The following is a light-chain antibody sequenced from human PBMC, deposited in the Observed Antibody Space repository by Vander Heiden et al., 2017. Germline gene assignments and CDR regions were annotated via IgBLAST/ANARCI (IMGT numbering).Light chain of an antibody. J-gene: IGKJ3*01. Sequence: DIQITPSPSSLSASVGDSVTIPCRASQSISSYLNWYQQKPGKAAKLLIYVASSLQSGVPSRSSGSGSGTDFTLTISSLQPEDCATYYCQQSYSTPLSTFGPGTKVDIK. CDR2: VAS. CDR1: QSISSY. CDR3: QQSYSTPLST. V-gene: IGKV1-39*01.